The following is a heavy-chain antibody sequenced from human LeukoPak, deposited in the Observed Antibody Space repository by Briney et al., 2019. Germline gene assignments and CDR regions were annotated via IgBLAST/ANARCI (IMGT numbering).Heavy chain of an antibody. V-gene: IGHV1-2*02. CDR2: INPDSGGT. CDR1: GYTFTSYY. CDR3: VREARAGNWFDP. J-gene: IGHJ5*02. Sequence: EASVKVSCKASGYTFTSYYIHWVRQAPGQGLEWMGWINPDSGGTNYAQQFQGRVTMTRDTSISTVYMDLSRPRSDDTAMYYCVREARAGNWFDPWGQGTLVIVSS.